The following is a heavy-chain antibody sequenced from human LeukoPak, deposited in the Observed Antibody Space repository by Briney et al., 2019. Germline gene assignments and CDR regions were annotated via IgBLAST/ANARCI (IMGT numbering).Heavy chain of an antibody. CDR2: VNPNSGGT. CDR1: GYTFTGYY. J-gene: IGHJ4*02. D-gene: IGHD3-3*01. V-gene: IGHV1-2*02. CDR3: ARALRQRYDFWSGYPGEFDY. Sequence: GASVKVSCTASGYTFTGYYMHWVRQAPGQGLEWMGWVNPNSGGTNYVQKFQGRVTMTRDTSISTAYMELSRLRSDDTAVYYCARALRQRYDFWSGYPGEFDYWGQGTLVTVSS.